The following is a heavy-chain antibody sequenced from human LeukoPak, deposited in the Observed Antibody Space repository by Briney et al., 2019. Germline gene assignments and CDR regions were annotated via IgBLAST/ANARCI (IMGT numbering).Heavy chain of an antibody. J-gene: IGHJ4*02. V-gene: IGHV3-23*01. CDR2: ISGSGGST. D-gene: IGHD3-10*01. Sequence: GGSLRLSCAAAGFTFSSYAMSWVRQAPGKGREWVSAISGSGGSTYYADSVKGRFTISRDNSKNTLYLQMNSLRAEDTAVYYCAKDLLRGGSGSYWFGYWGQGTLVTVSS. CDR3: AKDLLRGGSGSYWFGY. CDR1: GFTFSSYA.